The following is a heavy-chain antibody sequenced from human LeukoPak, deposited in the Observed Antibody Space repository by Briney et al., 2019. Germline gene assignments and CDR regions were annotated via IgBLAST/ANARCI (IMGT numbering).Heavy chain of an antibody. J-gene: IGHJ3*02. CDR3: ATVRPVLLWFGELLHDAFDI. CDR2: FDPEDGNT. CDR1: GYTLTELS. Sequence: ASVNVSCKVSGYTLTELSMQRVRQAPGKRLEWMGGFDPEDGNTIYAQKFQGRVTMTEDTSTDTAYMELSSLRSEATAVYYCATVRPVLLWFGELLHDAFDIWGQGTMVTVSS. V-gene: IGHV1-24*01. D-gene: IGHD3-10*01.